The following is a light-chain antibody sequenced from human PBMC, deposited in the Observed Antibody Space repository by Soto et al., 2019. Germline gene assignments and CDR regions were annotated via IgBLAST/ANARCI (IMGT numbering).Light chain of an antibody. CDR3: QLWDSNSXHVV. V-gene: IGLV3-21*02. J-gene: IGLJ2*01. CDR2: GDR. Sequence: SYDLSQPPSVSVAPVQTARITCGGTNIGRKSWHWYKQKPGQAPVLVVYGDRDRPSGIPERFSGSNSGNTAALTISRVEDGDEDDYYCQLWDSNSXHVVFGGGNQLXV. CDR1: NIGRKS.